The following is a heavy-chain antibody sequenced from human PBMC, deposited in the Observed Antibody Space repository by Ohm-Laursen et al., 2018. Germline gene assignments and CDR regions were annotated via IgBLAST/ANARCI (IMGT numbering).Heavy chain of an antibody. CDR3: ARDDDTSSHYSRFDY. Sequence: SLRLSCSAPGFTFSNYGLHWVRQAPGTGLEWVAVIWYDGNRKYYAESVKGRFTVSRDDSKNTVYLQMNSLRAEDTAVYYCARDDDTSSHYSRFDYWGQETLVTVSS. CDR1: GFTFSNYG. V-gene: IGHV3-33*01. J-gene: IGHJ4*02. D-gene: IGHD3-22*01. CDR2: IWYDGNRK.